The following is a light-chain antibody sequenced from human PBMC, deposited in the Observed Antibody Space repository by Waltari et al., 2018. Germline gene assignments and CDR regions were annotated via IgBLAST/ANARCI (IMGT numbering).Light chain of an antibody. V-gene: IGLV3-1*01. CDR1: KLEATY. CDR2: QDS. CDR3: QTWDNTTV. J-gene: IGLJ1*01. Sequence: SYELTQPPSVSVSPGQTATLSCSATKLEATYVCWYQQKPGQSPVLVMYQDSKRPSGIPERFSGSNSGDTATLTISGTQTLDEADYFCQTWDNTTVFGSGTRVTVL.